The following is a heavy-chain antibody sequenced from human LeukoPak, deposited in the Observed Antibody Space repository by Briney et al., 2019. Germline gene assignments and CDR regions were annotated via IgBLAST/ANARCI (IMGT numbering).Heavy chain of an antibody. CDR3: AKSNGYGLVDI. V-gene: IGHV4-39*07. J-gene: IGHJ3*02. CDR1: GGSISTNYY. Sequence: SETLSLTCTVSGGSISTNYYWGCLRPPPGEGLEWIGNIFYSGSTYYSPSLKSRVTISLDTSRNQFSLKLNSVTAADTAVYYCAKSNGYGLVDIWGQGTMVTVSS. CDR2: IFYSGST. D-gene: IGHD3-10*01.